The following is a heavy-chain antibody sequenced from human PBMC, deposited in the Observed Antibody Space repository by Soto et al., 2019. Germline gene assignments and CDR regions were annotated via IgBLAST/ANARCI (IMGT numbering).Heavy chain of an antibody. D-gene: IGHD3-22*01. CDR2: IDPSDTQT. Sequence: PGESLKISCKGSGYSFAGYWVTWVRQKPGKGLEWMGRIDPSDTQTYYSPSFRGHVTISATKSITTVFLQWSSLQASDTAMYYCARQIYDSDTGPNFQYYFDSWGQGTPVTVSS. CDR1: GYSFAGYW. J-gene: IGHJ4*02. CDR3: ARQIYDSDTGPNFQYYFDS. V-gene: IGHV5-10-1*01.